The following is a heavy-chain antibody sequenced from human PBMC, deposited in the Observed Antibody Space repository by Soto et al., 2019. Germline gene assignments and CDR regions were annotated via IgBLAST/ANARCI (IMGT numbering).Heavy chain of an antibody. CDR2: IKSKTDGGTT. V-gene: IGHV3-15*07. Sequence: GGSLRLSCAASGFTFSNAWMNWVRQAPGKGLEWVGRIKSKTDGGTTDYAAPVKGRFAISRDDSKNTLYLQMNSLKTEDTAVYYCTTHYYGSGSYDMGYWGQGTLVTVSS. CDR1: GFTFSNAW. J-gene: IGHJ4*02. CDR3: TTHYYGSGSYDMGY. D-gene: IGHD3-10*01.